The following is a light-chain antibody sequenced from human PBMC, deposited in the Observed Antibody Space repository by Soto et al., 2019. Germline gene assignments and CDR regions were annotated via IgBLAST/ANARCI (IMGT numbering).Light chain of an antibody. CDR3: CSFAGSSTSYV. J-gene: IGLJ1*01. CDR2: EVS. V-gene: IGLV2-23*02. CDR1: SNDFGSYNL. Sequence: QSALTQPASVSGSPGHSITISCTGTSNDFGSYNLVSWYQQHPGKAPKLMIYEVSKRPSGVSNRFSGSKSGNTASLTISGLQAEDEADYYCCSFAGSSTSYVFGTGTKVTVL.